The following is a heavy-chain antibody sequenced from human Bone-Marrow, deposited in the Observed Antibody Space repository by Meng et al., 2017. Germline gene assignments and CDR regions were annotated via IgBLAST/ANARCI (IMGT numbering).Heavy chain of an antibody. J-gene: IGHJ4*02. CDR2: ISSSGSTI. D-gene: IGHD6-19*01. V-gene: IGHV3-48*03. CDR3: AKTPSRSGWLTYLDY. Sequence: GESLKISCAASGFTFSSYEMNWVRQAPGKGLEWVSYISSSGSTIYYADSVKGRFTISRDNAKNSLYLQMNSLRAEDTAVYYCAKTPSRSGWLTYLDYWGQGTLVTVSS. CDR1: GFTFSSYE.